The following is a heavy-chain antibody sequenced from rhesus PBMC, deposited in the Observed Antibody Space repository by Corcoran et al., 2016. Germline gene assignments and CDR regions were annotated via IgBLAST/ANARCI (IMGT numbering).Heavy chain of an antibody. Sequence: QVQLQESGPGVVKPSETLSLTCAVSGGSISDSYRWSWIRQPPGKGLEWLGYICGSKTSTNYNPSLKSRVTISKDTSKNQFALKLSSVTAADTAVYYCAREDRYSGEYFEFWGQGALVTVSS. D-gene: IGHD6-25*01. CDR1: GGSISDSYR. CDR2: ICGSKTST. J-gene: IGHJ1*01. V-gene: IGHV4S10*01. CDR3: AREDRYSGEYFEF.